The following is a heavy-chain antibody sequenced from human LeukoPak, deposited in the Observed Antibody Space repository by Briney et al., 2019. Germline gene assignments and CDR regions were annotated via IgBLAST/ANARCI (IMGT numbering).Heavy chain of an antibody. J-gene: IGHJ3*02. V-gene: IGHV1-2*06. CDR2: INPNSGGT. Sequence: ASVKVSCKAPGYTFTGYYMHWVRQAPGQGLEWMGRINPNSGGTNYAQKFQGRVTITRDTSISTAYMELSRLRSDDTAVYYCARDSLGYCSGGSCYAFDIWGQGTMVTVSS. D-gene: IGHD2-15*01. CDR1: GYTFTGYY. CDR3: ARDSLGYCSGGSCYAFDI.